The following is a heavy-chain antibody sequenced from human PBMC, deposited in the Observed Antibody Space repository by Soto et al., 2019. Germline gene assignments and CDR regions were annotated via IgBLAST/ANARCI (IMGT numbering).Heavy chain of an antibody. V-gene: IGHV4-30-2*01. J-gene: IGHJ4*02. D-gene: IGHD2-15*01. CDR1: GGSISSGGYS. CDR2: IYHSGST. CDR3: ARGQVVAAQH. Sequence: SETLSLTYAVSGGSISSGGYSWSWIRQPPGKGLEWIGYIYHSGSTYYNPSLKSRVTISVDGSKNQFSLKLSSVTAADTAVYYCARGQVVAAQHWGQGTLVTVSS.